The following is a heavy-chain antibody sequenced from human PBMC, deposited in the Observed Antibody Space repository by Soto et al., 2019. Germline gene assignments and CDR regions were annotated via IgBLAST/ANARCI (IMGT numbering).Heavy chain of an antibody. V-gene: IGHV4-59*01. CDR2: IYYSGST. J-gene: IGHJ5*02. D-gene: IGHD6-19*01. Sequence: QVQLQESGPGLVKTSETQSLTCTVSGGSISSYYWSWIRQPPGKGLEWIGYIYYSGSTNYNPSLKSRVTISVDTSKNQFSLKLSSVTAADTAVYYCARDSSGPTGWFDPWGQGTLVTVSS. CDR1: GGSISSYY. CDR3: ARDSSGPTGWFDP.